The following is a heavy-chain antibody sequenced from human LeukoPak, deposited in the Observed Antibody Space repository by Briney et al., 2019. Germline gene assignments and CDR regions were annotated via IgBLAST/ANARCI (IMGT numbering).Heavy chain of an antibody. J-gene: IGHJ6*03. CDR3: ARDNYDYVWGTSVHYFMDV. V-gene: IGHV3-7*01. CDR2: IKQDGSEK. CDR1: GFTFSSYW. Sequence: PGGSLRLSCAASGFTFSSYWMSWVRQAPGKGLEWVANIKQDGSEKYYVDSVKGRFTISRDNAKNSLYLQMNSLRAEDTAVYYCARDNYDYVWGTSVHYFMDVWGKGTTVTVSS. D-gene: IGHD3-16*01.